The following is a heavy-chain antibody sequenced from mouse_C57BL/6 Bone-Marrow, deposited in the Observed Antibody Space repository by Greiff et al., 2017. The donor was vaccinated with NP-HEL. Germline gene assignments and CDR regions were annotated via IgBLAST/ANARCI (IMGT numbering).Heavy chain of an antibody. V-gene: IGHV14-4*01. CDR2: IDPENGDT. J-gene: IGHJ1*03. CDR1: GFNIKDDY. Sequence: EVKLQESAAELVRPGASVKLSCTASGFNIKDDYMHWVKQRPEQGLEWIGWIDPENGDTEYASKFQGKATITADTSSNTAYLQLSSLTSEDTAVYYCTTGYFDVWGTGTTVTVSS. CDR3: TTGYFDV.